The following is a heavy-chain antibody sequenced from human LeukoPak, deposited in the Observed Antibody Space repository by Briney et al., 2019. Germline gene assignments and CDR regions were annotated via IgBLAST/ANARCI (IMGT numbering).Heavy chain of an antibody. CDR1: GFTFNSHA. V-gene: IGHV3-23*01. Sequence: GGSLRLSCAASGFTFNSHAMNWVRQAPGKGLEWASAISGSDGSTYYADSVKGRFTISRDNSKNTLYLQMNSLRAEDTAVYHCAKGKEYSSSSSDHWGQGTLVTVSS. J-gene: IGHJ5*02. CDR2: ISGSDGST. D-gene: IGHD6-6*01. CDR3: AKGKEYSSSSSDH.